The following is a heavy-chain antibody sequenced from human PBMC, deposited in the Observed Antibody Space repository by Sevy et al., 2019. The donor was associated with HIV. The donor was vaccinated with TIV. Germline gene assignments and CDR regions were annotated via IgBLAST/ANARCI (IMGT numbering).Heavy chain of an antibody. CDR1: GFTFSSYW. J-gene: IGHJ4*02. CDR3: ARDSKADYNYGLDEMMAY. Sequence: GGSLRRSCAASGFTFSSYWMSWVRQAPGKGLEWVANINQDGSEKHYGESVKGRVTISSDSSKNSLFLQVHSLRVEVTALYYCARDSKADYNYGLDEMMAYWGQGTLVTVSS. V-gene: IGHV3-7*01. D-gene: IGHD3-16*01. CDR2: INQDGSEK.